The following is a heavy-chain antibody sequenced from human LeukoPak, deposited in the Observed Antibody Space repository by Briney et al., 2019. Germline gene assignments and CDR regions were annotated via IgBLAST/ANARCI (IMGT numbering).Heavy chain of an antibody. J-gene: IGHJ4*02. Sequence: PSETLSLTCIVSGGSISSSYWSWIRQPPGKGLEWIGYVHYSGSTNYNPSLKSRVTISVDTSKNQFSLKLSSVTAADTAVYYCARGSGDYARYYFDYWGQGTLVTVPS. CDR2: VHYSGST. CDR1: GGSISSSY. CDR3: ARGSGDYARYYFDY. D-gene: IGHD4-17*01. V-gene: IGHV4-59*12.